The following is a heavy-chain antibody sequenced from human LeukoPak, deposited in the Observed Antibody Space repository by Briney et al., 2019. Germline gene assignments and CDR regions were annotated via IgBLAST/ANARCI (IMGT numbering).Heavy chain of an antibody. CDR2: IYYSGTT. J-gene: IGHJ4*02. CDR1: GASISSSAFH. Sequence: SETLSPTCTVSGASISSSAFHWGWIRHPPGKGLEWLGPIYYSGTTYYNPSLKSPVTISVATSKHQFSLRLISVTASDTAMYYCARLVVSSWYHEVLFGRDYWGQGTLVTVSS. CDR3: ARLVVSSWYHEVLFGRDY. D-gene: IGHD6-13*01. V-gene: IGHV4-39*01.